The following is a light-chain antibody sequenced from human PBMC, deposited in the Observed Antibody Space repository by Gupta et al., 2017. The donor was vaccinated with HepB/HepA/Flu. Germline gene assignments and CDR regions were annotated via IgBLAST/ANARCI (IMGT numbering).Light chain of an antibody. CDR3: QQYKNYPIT. Sequence: DIQMTQSPSTLSASVGDRVTITCRASQSISTWLAWYKQKPGKAPRLLIYKASTLKSGVPSRFSGSRSGTEFTLTISSLQPDDFATYYCQQYKNYPITFGGGTMVEIK. CDR1: QSISTW. CDR2: KAS. V-gene: IGKV1-5*03. J-gene: IGKJ4*01.